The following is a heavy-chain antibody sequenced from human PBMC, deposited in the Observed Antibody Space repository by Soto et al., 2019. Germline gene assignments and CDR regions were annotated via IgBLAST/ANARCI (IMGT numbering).Heavy chain of an antibody. CDR1: GGSISSYY. D-gene: IGHD3-22*01. CDR2: IYYSGST. V-gene: IGHV4-59*01. J-gene: IGHJ6*02. Sequence: SETLSLTCTVSGGSISSYYWSWIRQPPGKGLEWIGYIYYSGSTNYNPSLKSRVTISVDTSKNQFSLKLSSVTAADTAVYYCARTPLPYYYDSSGYHPHAYGMDVWGQGTTVTVAS. CDR3: ARTPLPYYYDSSGYHPHAYGMDV.